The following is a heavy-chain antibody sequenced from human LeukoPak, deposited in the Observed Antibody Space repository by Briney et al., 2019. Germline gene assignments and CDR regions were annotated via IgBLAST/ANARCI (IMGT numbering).Heavy chain of an antibody. D-gene: IGHD3-9*01. CDR1: GFTFSSYA. V-gene: IGHV3-23*01. Sequence: GSLRLSCAASGFTFSSYAMSWVRQAPGKGLEWVSAISGSGGSTYYADSVKGRFTISRDNSKNTLYLQMNSLRAEDTAVYYCPKAPEAEYYDILTGYYSAFDYWGQGTLVTVSS. J-gene: IGHJ4*02. CDR3: PKAPEAEYYDILTGYYSAFDY. CDR2: ISGSGGST.